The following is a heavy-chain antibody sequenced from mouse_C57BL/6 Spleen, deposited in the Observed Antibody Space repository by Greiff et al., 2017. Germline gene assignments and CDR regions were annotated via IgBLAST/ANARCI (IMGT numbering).Heavy chain of an antibody. CDR2: IYPGDGDT. D-gene: IGHD3-2*02. CDR3: AREEDSAGLYAMDY. V-gene: IGHV1-82*01. CDR1: GYAFSSSW. Sequence: QVQLQQSGPELVKPGASVKISCKASGYAFSSSWMNWVKQRPGEGLEWIGRIYPGDGDTNYNGKFKGKATLTADKSSSTAYMQLSSLTSEDSAVYFCAREEDSAGLYAMDYWGQGTSVTVSS. J-gene: IGHJ4*01.